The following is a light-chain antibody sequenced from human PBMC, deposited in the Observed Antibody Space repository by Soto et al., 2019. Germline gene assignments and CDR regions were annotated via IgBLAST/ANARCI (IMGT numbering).Light chain of an antibody. Sequence: DIVMTQSPDSLAVSLGERATINCKSSQSVLYSSNNKNYLAWYQQKPGQPPKLLIYWASTRESGVPDRFSGCGSGTDFTLTISSLQAEDVAVYYCQQYYSTPLTFGGVTKVEIK. CDR2: WAS. CDR1: QSVLYSSNNKNY. J-gene: IGKJ4*01. V-gene: IGKV4-1*01. CDR3: QQYYSTPLT.